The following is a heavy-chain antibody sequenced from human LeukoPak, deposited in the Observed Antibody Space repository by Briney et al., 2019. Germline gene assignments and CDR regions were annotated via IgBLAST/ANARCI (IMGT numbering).Heavy chain of an antibody. CDR2: ISSSSSTI. Sequence: PGGSLRLSCAASGFTFSSYSMNWVRQAPGKGLEWVSYISSSSSTIYYADSVKGRFTISRDNAKNMLYLQMNSLRAEDTAVYYCAKVKGGRYWEPFDYWGQGTLVTVSS. J-gene: IGHJ4*02. V-gene: IGHV3-48*01. CDR3: AKVKGGRYWEPFDY. CDR1: GFTFSSYS. D-gene: IGHD1-26*01.